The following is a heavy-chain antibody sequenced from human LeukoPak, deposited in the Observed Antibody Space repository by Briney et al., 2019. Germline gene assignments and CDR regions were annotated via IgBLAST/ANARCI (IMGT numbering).Heavy chain of an antibody. J-gene: IGHJ4*02. Sequence: GGSLRLSCAASGLTFSDYSMSWVHQAPGKGLEWVSTIRASGGSTYYADSVRGRFIISRDNSKNTVFLQMNSLRAEDTAGYYCAKGGYTTNFDYWGQGTLVTVSS. V-gene: IGHV3-23*01. D-gene: IGHD2-2*02. CDR1: GLTFSDYS. CDR3: AKGGYTTNFDY. CDR2: IRASGGST.